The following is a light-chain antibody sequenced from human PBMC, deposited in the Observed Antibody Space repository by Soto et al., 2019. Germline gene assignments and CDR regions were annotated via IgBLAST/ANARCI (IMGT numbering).Light chain of an antibody. CDR3: QQYNKLPRT. CDR1: QSVSSN. J-gene: IGKJ1*01. CDR2: GAS. V-gene: IGKV3-15*01. Sequence: EIVLTQSPCTLSLTPGERATPSCRASQSVSSNLAWYQQKPGQAPRLLIYGASTRATGIPARFSGSGSGTEFTLTISSLQSEDFAVYYCQQYNKLPRTFGQGTKVDIK.